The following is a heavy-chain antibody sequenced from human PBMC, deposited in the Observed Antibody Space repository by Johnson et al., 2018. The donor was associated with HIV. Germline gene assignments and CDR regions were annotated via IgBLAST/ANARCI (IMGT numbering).Heavy chain of an antibody. J-gene: IGHJ3*02. V-gene: IGHV3-30-3*02. Sequence: QVQLVESGGGVVQPGGSLRLSCAASGFTFSSYGMNWVRQAPGKGLEWVAIISYDGSSKYYADSGKGRFTISRDNSKNTLYLQMNSLKTEDTAVYYCAKLRWAPRAFDIWGQGTMVTVSS. CDR2: ISYDGSSK. CDR3: AKLRWAPRAFDI. D-gene: IGHD4-23*01. CDR1: GFTFSSYG.